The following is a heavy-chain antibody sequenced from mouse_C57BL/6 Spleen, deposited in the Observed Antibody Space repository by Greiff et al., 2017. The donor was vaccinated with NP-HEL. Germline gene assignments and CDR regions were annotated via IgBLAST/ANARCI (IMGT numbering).Heavy chain of an antibody. J-gene: IGHJ2*01. CDR1: GYTFTSYG. Sequence: QVQLKQSGAELARPGASVKLSCKASGYTFTSYGISWVKQRTGQGLEWIGEIYPRSGNTYYNEKFKGKATLTADKSSSTAYMELRSLTSEDSAVYFCARKGITTASAEDYWGQGTTLTVSS. CDR2: IYPRSGNT. D-gene: IGHD1-1*01. V-gene: IGHV1-81*01. CDR3: ARKGITTASAEDY.